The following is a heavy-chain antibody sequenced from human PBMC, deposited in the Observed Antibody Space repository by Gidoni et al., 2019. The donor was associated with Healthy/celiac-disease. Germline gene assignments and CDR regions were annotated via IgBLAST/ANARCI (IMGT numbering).Heavy chain of an antibody. J-gene: IGHJ4*02. CDR2: SSGSGGST. Sequence: ERQLLASGGGLVLPGGSLRLSCAPSGFTISRDTMSWVRQAPGKGLGWISASSGSGGSTYNADSVKGRFTISRDNSKNTLYLQMNSLRAEDTAVYYCAKTSVPATAILVFYFDYWGQGTLVTVSS. V-gene: IGHV3-23*01. CDR3: AKTSVPATAILVFYFDY. D-gene: IGHD2-2*02. CDR1: GFTISRDT.